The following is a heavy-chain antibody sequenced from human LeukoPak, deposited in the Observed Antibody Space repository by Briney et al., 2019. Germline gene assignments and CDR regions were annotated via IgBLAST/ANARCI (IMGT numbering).Heavy chain of an antibody. CDR2: IYHSGST. V-gene: IGHV4-59*01. J-gene: IGHJ4*02. CDR3: ASGGGWNDKFNY. Sequence: PSETLSLTCTVSGDSITRYYWSWXRQPPGKGLEWIAYIYHSGSTNYNPSLKSRVTMSVDTSKNQFSLNLSSVTAADTAVYYCASGGGWNDKFNYWGQGTLVTVSS. D-gene: IGHD1-1*01. CDR1: GDSITRYY.